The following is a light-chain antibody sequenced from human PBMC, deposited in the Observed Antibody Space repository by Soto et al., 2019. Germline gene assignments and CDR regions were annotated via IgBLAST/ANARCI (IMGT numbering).Light chain of an antibody. CDR3: QRYSSVPV. V-gene: IGKV1-27*01. CDR1: QGIRNF. J-gene: IGKJ3*01. Sequence: DIQMTQSPTSLSASVGDRVTITCRASQGIRNFVAWYQQKPGKAPKLLIYAASTLQSGVPSRFRGRGSGTDFTLPIQRLQPGDVATYSCQRYSSVPVFGPGTKVEIK. CDR2: AAS.